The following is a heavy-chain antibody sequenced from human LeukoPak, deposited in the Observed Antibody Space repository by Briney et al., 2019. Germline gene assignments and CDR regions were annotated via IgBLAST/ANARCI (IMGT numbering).Heavy chain of an antibody. CDR2: IYYSGST. Sequence: SETPSLTCAVSDDSIRSSAYYWGWIRQPPGKGLEWIGSIYYSGSTYYNPSLKSRVTISIDTSKNQFSLKLSSVTAADTAVYYCARQSRIAVAETNWFDAWGQGTLVTVSS. D-gene: IGHD6-19*01. CDR1: DDSIRSSAYY. CDR3: ARQSRIAVAETNWFDA. J-gene: IGHJ5*02. V-gene: IGHV4-39*01.